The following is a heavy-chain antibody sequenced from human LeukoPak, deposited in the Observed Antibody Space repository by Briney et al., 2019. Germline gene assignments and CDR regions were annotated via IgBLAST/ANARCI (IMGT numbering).Heavy chain of an antibody. Sequence: SETLSLTCTGSGGSITTYYWSWIRQPPGKGREWMGGIYYSGRTNFNLSIKSRGTISLDTTKNQVSLKLSSVTAADTAVYYRARWHTVTHDYWGQGTLVPVSS. J-gene: IGHJ4*02. CDR3: ARWHTVTHDY. CDR2: IYYSGRT. D-gene: IGHD4-17*01. V-gene: IGHV4-59*08. CDR1: GGSITTYY.